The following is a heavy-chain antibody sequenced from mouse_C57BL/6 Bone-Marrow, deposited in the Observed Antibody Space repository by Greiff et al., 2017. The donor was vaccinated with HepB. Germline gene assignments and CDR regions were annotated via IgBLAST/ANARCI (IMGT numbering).Heavy chain of an antibody. CDR1: GFTFSDYY. CDR2: ISNGGGST. D-gene: IGHD3-2*02. Sequence: EVQVVESGGGLVQPGGSLKLSCAASGFTFSDYYMYWVRQTPEKRLEWVAYISNGGGSTYYPDTVKGRFTISRDTAKNTLYLQMSRLKSEDTAMYYCARQGQLRLPWYAYWGRGTLVTVSA. CDR3: ARQGQLRLPWYAY. V-gene: IGHV5-12*01. J-gene: IGHJ3*01.